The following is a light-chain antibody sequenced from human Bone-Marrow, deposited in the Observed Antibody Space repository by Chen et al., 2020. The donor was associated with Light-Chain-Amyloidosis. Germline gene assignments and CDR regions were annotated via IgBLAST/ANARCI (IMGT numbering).Light chain of an antibody. Sequence: EVVMTQSPDTLSASPGERVTLSCRASESVSGNLAWYQQKPGQPPRLLIHSASVRATGIPARFSGSGSGTDFTLTIDILQSEDFAIYFCQQYNHWPSFTFGGGIRVEIK. CDR1: ESVSGN. CDR3: QQYNHWPSFT. V-gene: IGKV3D-15*03. J-gene: IGKJ4*01. CDR2: SAS.